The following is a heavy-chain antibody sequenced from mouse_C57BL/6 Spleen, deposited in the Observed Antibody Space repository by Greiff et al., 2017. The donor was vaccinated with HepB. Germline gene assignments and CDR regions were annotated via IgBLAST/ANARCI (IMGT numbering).Heavy chain of an antibody. Sequence: VQLQQSGAELVRPGASVKLSCKASGYTFTDYYINWVKQRPGQGLEWIARIYPGSGNTYYNEKFKGKATLTAEKSSSTAYMQLSSLTSEDSAVYFCARLTYYSNYVYYFDYWGQSTTLTVSS. J-gene: IGHJ2*01. CDR2: IYPGSGNT. CDR3: ARLTYYSNYVYYFDY. V-gene: IGHV1-76*01. D-gene: IGHD2-5*01. CDR1: GYTFTDYY.